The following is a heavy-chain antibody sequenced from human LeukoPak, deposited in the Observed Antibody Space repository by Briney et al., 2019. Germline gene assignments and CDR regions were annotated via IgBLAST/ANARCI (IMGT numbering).Heavy chain of an antibody. CDR2: INHSGST. Sequence: NSSETLSLTCAVYGGSFSGYYWSWIRQPPGKGLEWIGEINHSGSTNYNPSLKSRVTISVDTSKNQFSLKLSSVTAADTAVYYCARDSHYDFWTGYSDSWGQGTLVTVSS. J-gene: IGHJ4*02. D-gene: IGHD3/OR15-3a*01. CDR3: ARDSHYDFWTGYSDS. V-gene: IGHV4-34*01. CDR1: GGSFSGYY.